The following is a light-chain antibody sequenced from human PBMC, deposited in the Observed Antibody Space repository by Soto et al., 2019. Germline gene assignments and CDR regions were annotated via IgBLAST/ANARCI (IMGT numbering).Light chain of an antibody. Sequence: EIVLTQSPGTLSLSPGERATLSCRASQSVSSSYLAWYQQRLGQAPRLLIYGASSRATGITDRFSGSGSGTDFTLTISRLEPEDFAVYFCQQYGSSPRKFGQGTKVDVK. V-gene: IGKV3-20*01. CDR1: QSVSSSY. CDR2: GAS. J-gene: IGKJ1*01. CDR3: QQYGSSPRK.